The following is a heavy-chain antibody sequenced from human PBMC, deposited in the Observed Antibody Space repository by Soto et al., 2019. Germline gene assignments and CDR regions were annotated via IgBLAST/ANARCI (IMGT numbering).Heavy chain of an antibody. CDR2: ISAYNGNT. J-gene: IGHJ4*02. V-gene: IGHV1-18*01. CDR3: ARGQAGFRQADSGWLFDY. D-gene: IGHD6-19*01. Sequence: GASVKVSCKASGYTFTSYGISWVRQAPGQGLEWMGWISAYNGNTNYAQKLQGRVTMTTDTSTSTAYMELRSLRSDDTAVYYCARGQAGFRQADSGWLFDYWGQGTLVTVSS. CDR1: GYTFTSYG.